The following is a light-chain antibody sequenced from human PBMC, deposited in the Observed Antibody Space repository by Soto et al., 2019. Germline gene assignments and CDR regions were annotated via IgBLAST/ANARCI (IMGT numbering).Light chain of an antibody. CDR3: QQYSSPSGT. CDR1: QRISNW. Sequence: DIPMTQSPSTLSASVGDRVTITCRASQRISNWLAWYQQKPGKAPNLLIYDASSLERGVPSRFSGSGSGTEFTLTISSLQPDDFATYYCQQYSSPSGTFGQGTKLEIK. V-gene: IGKV1-5*01. J-gene: IGKJ2*01. CDR2: DAS.